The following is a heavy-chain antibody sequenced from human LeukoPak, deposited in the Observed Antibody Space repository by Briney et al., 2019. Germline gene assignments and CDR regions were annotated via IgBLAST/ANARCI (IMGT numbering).Heavy chain of an antibody. D-gene: IGHD3-22*01. CDR2: ISYDGSNK. Sequence: GGSLRLSCAASGFTFSSYAMHWVRQAPGKGLEWVAVISYDGSNKYYADSVKGRFTISRDTSKNTLYLQMNSLRAEDTAVYYCARDLGGSGYYYVGFDYWGQGTLVTVSS. V-gene: IGHV3-30*04. CDR1: GFTFSSYA. CDR3: ARDLGGSGYYYVGFDY. J-gene: IGHJ4*02.